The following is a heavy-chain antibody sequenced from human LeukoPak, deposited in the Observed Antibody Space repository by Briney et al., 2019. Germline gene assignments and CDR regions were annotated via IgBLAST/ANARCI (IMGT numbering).Heavy chain of an antibody. CDR2: IKSKTDGGTT. CDR3: TTLYGSGSYY. J-gene: IGHJ4*02. CDR1: GFTFSSYA. D-gene: IGHD3-10*01. Sequence: GGSLRLSCSASGFTFSSYAMHWVRQAPGKGLEWVGRIKSKTDGGTTDYAAPVKGRCIISRDDSKNTLYLQMNSLKTEDTAVYYCTTLYGSGSYYWGQGTLVTVSS. V-gene: IGHV3-15*01.